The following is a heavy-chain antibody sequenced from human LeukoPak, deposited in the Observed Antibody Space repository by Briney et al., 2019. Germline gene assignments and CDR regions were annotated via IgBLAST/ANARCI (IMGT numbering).Heavy chain of an antibody. D-gene: IGHD5-24*01. CDR2: IHYSGST. Sequence: PSETLSLTCTVSGGSISSSYYWGWIRQPPGKGLEWIGSIHYSGSTYYNPSLKSRVTISVDTSKNQFSLKLSSVTAADTAVYYCASIDVYNSLDFWGQGTLVTVSS. CDR3: ASIDVYNSLDF. CDR1: GGSISSSYY. V-gene: IGHV4-39*07. J-gene: IGHJ4*02.